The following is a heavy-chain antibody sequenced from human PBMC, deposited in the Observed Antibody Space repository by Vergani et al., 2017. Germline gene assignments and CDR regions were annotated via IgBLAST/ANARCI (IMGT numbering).Heavy chain of an antibody. CDR2: IYYSGST. CDR3: ARGGGGRIGSVGLRWDY. V-gene: IGHV4-59*01. CDR1: GGSISSYY. J-gene: IGHJ4*02. D-gene: IGHD4-23*01. Sequence: QVQLQESGPGLVKPSETLSLTCTVSGGSISSYYWSWIRQPPGKGLEWIGYIYYSGSTNYNPSLKSRVTISVDTSKHQFSLKLSSVTGADTAVYYCARGGGGRIGSVGLRWDYWGQGTLVTVSS.